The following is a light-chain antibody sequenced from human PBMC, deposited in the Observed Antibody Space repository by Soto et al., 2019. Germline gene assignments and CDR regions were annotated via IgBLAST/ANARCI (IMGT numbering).Light chain of an antibody. CDR3: QQSYSTPLT. CDR1: QSISRH. CDR2: TAS. Sequence: DIQMTQSPSSLSASVGDRVTITYRASQSISRHLNWYQQKPGKAPKLLIYTASSLQSGVPSRFSGSGSGTDFTLTISSLQPEDFATYYCQQSYSTPLTFGGGTKVDIK. V-gene: IGKV1-39*01. J-gene: IGKJ4*01.